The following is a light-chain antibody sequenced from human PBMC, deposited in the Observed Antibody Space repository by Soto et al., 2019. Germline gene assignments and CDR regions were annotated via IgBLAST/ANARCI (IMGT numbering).Light chain of an antibody. Sequence: QSVLTQPASVSGSPGQSITISCTGTSSDVGNYDYVSWYQQHPGNAPQLMIYEVSNRPSGVSNRFSGSKSGNTASLTISGLQAEDEADYYCSSYTCTSTLYVFGTGTKVTVL. J-gene: IGLJ1*01. CDR1: SSDVGNYDY. CDR2: EVS. V-gene: IGLV2-14*01. CDR3: SSYTCTSTLYV.